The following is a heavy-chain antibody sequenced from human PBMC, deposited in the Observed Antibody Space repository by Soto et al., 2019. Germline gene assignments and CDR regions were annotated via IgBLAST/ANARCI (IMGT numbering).Heavy chain of an antibody. CDR1: GFTFVDRY. Sequence: GGSLRLSCAASGFTFVDRYMDLFRHSPVKGLEWVGRTKNKANSYTTEYAASVKGRFTISRDYSRDSVYLQMNSLKTDDTAVYYCTIEGAYPGPDFDYWGQGTLVTVSS. J-gene: IGHJ4*02. D-gene: IGHD3-16*01. V-gene: IGHV3-72*01. CDR3: TIEGAYPGPDFDY. CDR2: TKNKANSYTT.